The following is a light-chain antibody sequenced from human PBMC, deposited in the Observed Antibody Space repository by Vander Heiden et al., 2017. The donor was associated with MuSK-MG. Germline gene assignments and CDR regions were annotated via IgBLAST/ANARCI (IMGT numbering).Light chain of an antibody. V-gene: IGKV1-8*01. CDR3: QQDYSYPRT. Sequence: AIRMTQSPSSFSASTGDRVTITCRASQAISTYLAWYQQKPGKAPKLLIHAASTLQSGVPSRFSGSGSGTAFTLTISNLQSEDFATYYCQQDYSYPRTFGQGTKMEIK. CDR1: QAISTY. CDR2: AAS. J-gene: IGKJ2*01.